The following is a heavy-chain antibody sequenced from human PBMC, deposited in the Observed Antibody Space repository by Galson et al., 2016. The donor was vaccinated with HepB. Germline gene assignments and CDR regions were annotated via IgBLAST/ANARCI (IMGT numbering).Heavy chain of an antibody. CDR2: IDPSDSYT. J-gene: IGHJ6*02. Sequence: QSGAEVKKPGESLRISCKGSGYSFTNYWITWVRQMPGKGLEWMGRIDPSDSYTNYSPSFQGHVTISADKSLSTAYLQWSSLKASDTAIYYCARQGIAVAGKQYYSGMDVWGQGTTVTVSS. D-gene: IGHD6-19*01. CDR1: GYSFTNYW. V-gene: IGHV5-10-1*01. CDR3: ARQGIAVAGKQYYSGMDV.